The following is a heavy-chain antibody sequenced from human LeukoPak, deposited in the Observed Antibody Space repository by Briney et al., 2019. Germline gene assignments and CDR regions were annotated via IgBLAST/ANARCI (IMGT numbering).Heavy chain of an antibody. V-gene: IGHV6-1*01. Sequence: SQTLSLTCAISGDSVSSNTAAWNWIRQSPSSGLEWLGRTYYRSEWYNDYAVSVKSRIIINPDTSKNQFSLQLSSVTPEDTAVYFCSRGYGAHNWFDPWGQGTLVTVSS. CDR1: GDSVSSNTAA. D-gene: IGHD4-17*01. CDR3: SRGYGAHNWFDP. J-gene: IGHJ5*02. CDR2: TYYRSEWYN.